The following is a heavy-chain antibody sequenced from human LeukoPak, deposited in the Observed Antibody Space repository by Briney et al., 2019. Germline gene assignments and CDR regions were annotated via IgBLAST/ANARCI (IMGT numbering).Heavy chain of an antibody. D-gene: IGHD3-10*01. J-gene: IGHJ4*02. CDR3: TGNYYGSGSYADFDY. V-gene: IGHV3-73*01. CDR1: GFTFSGSA. CDR2: IRSKANSYAT. Sequence: GGSLRLSCVASGFTFSGSAMHWVRQASGKGLEWVGRIRSKANSYATAYAASVKGRFTISRDDSKNTAYLQMDSLKTEDTAVYYCTGNYYGSGSYADFDYWGQGTLVTVSS.